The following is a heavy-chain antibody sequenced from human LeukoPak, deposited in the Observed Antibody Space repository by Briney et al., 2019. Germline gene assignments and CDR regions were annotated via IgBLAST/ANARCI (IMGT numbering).Heavy chain of an antibody. CDR3: ARQSDGYNNTSYPERDWGFDY. Sequence: RPSETLSLTCTVSGGSISSGDYYWGWIRQPPGKGLEWIGSISYTGCTYYIPSLKTRVTISVDTSKNQFSLRLSSVTATDTALYYCARQSDGYNNTSYPERDWGFDYWGQGTLVTVSS. CDR1: GGSISSGDYY. V-gene: IGHV4-39*01. CDR2: ISYTGCT. D-gene: IGHD1-14*01. J-gene: IGHJ4*02.